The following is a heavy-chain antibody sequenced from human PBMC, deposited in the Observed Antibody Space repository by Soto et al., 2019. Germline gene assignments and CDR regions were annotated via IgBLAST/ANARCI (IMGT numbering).Heavy chain of an antibody. D-gene: IGHD2-2*01. Sequence: QVQLVQSGAEVKKPGSSVKVSCKASGGTFSSYAISWVRQAPGQGPEWMGGIIPIFGTANYAQKFQGRVTITAEESTSTAYMELSSLRSEETAVYYCARTSAQYGAYGAIDYWGQGTLVTVSS. CDR3: ARTSAQYGAYGAIDY. V-gene: IGHV1-69*01. CDR2: IIPIFGTA. CDR1: GGTFSSYA. J-gene: IGHJ4*02.